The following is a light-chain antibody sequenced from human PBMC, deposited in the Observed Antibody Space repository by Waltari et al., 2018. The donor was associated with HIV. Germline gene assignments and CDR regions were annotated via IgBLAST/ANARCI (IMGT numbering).Light chain of an antibody. Sequence: EIVLTQSPATLSLSPGERATLPCRASQSVSNYLAWYQQKPGQAPRLLIYDASNRATGIPARFSGSGSGTDFTLTISSLGPEDFAVYYCQQRSNWRVTFGPGTKVDIK. CDR1: QSVSNY. V-gene: IGKV3-11*01. CDR3: QQRSNWRVT. J-gene: IGKJ3*01. CDR2: DAS.